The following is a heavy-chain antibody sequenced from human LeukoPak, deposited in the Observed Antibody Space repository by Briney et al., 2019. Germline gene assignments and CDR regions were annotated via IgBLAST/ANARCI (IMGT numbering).Heavy chain of an antibody. CDR1: GFTFSSYG. D-gene: IGHD6-19*01. V-gene: IGHV3-30*12. CDR2: ILYDGSNK. CDR3: ARYGNGAWLAHYAFDI. J-gene: IGHJ3*02. Sequence: GGSLRLFCAASGFTFSSYGMHWVRQAPGKGLEWVAFILYDGSNKYHADSLKGRFTISRDNSKNTLYLQMNSLRAEDTAVYYCARYGNGAWLAHYAFDIWGQGTMVTVSS.